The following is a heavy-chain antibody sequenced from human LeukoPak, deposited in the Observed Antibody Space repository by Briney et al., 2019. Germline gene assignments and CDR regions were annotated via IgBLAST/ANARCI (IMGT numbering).Heavy chain of an antibody. Sequence: KPSETLSLTCAVYGGSFSGYYWSWIRQPPGKGLEWIGEINHSGSTNYNPSLKSRVTISVDTSKNQFSLKLSSVTAADTAVYYCASGGIAVAGTGNSFDYWGQGTLVTVSS. J-gene: IGHJ4*02. CDR1: GGSFSGYY. CDR3: ASGGIAVAGTGNSFDY. D-gene: IGHD6-19*01. CDR2: INHSGST. V-gene: IGHV4-34*01.